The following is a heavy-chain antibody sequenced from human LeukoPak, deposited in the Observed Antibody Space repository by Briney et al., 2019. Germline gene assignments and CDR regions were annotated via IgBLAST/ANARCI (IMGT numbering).Heavy chain of an antibody. Sequence: ASETLSLTCTVSGGSISTSSYYWGWIRQPPGKGLECIGNIYYSGSTYYNPSLKSRVTISVDTSKNQFSLKLSSVTAADTAVYYCARVGWYYFDYWGQGTLVTVSS. V-gene: IGHV4-39*07. D-gene: IGHD6-19*01. J-gene: IGHJ4*02. CDR1: GGSISTSSYY. CDR3: ARVGWYYFDY. CDR2: IYYSGST.